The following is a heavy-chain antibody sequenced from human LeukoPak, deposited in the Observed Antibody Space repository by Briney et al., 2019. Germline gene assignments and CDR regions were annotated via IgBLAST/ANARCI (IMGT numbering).Heavy chain of an antibody. CDR2: ISGSGGST. CDR1: GFTFSSYA. Sequence: GGSLRLSCAASGFTFSSYAMSWVRQAPGKGLEWVSAISGSGGSTYYADSVKGRFTISRDNSKNTLYLQMNSLRAEDTAVYYCAKDPGPSTVRGVIIRPPDIWGQGTMVTVSS. CDR3: AKDPGPSTVRGVIIRPPDI. D-gene: IGHD3-10*01. J-gene: IGHJ3*02. V-gene: IGHV3-23*01.